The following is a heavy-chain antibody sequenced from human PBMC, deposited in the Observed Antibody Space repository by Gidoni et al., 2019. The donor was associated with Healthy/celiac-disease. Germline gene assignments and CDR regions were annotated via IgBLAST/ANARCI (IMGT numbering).Heavy chain of an antibody. V-gene: IGHV4-38-2*02. Sequence: QVQLQESGPGLVKPSETLSLTCTVSGYSISSGYYWGWIRQPPGKGLEWIGSIYHSGSTYYNPSLKSRVTISVDTSKNQFSLKLSSVTAADTAVYYCARDRDYGDYEQLWGQGTLVTVSS. CDR3: ARDRDYGDYEQL. D-gene: IGHD4-17*01. J-gene: IGHJ4*02. CDR2: IYHSGST. CDR1: GYSISSGYY.